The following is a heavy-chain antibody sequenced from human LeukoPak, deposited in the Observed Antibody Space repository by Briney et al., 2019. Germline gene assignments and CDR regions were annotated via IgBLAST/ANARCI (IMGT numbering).Heavy chain of an antibody. D-gene: IGHD1-26*01. CDR2: INHSGST. V-gene: IGHV4-34*01. Sequence: GSLRLSCAASGFSFSSYAMHWVRQAPGKGLEWIGEINHSGSTNYNPSLKSRVTISVDTSKNQFSLKLSSVTAADTAVYYCARRRSGSYFLLFDYWGQGTLVTVSS. CDR3: ARRRSGSYFLLFDY. J-gene: IGHJ4*02. CDR1: GFSFSSYA.